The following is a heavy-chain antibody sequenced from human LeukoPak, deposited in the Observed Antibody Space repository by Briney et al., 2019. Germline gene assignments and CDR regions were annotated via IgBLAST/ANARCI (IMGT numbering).Heavy chain of an antibody. CDR1: GFTFSDYD. D-gene: IGHD1-1*01. V-gene: IGHV3-13*01. CDR2: ICTAGDT. J-gene: IGHJ4*02. Sequence: GGSLRLSCAASGFTFSDYDMHWVRPAPGKGLEWVSAICTAGDTYYTRSVKGRFTISRENAKNSFYLQMNSLRAGDTAVYYCARVAKERVGGVYYFDYWGQGTLVTVSS. CDR3: ARVAKERVGGVYYFDY.